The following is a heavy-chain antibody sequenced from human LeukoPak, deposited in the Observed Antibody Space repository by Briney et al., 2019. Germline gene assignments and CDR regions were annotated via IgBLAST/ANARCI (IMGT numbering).Heavy chain of an antibody. Sequence: GGSLRLSCAASGFTFSSYAINWVRQAPGRGLEWVSAISGSGGSTYYADSAKGRFTIARDNSKNTLYLQMNSLRVEDTAVYHCAKEGSHFYGMDVWGQGTTVTVSS. CDR2: ISGSGGST. CDR3: AKEGSHFYGMDV. J-gene: IGHJ6*02. V-gene: IGHV3-23*01. CDR1: GFTFSSYA. D-gene: IGHD3-10*01.